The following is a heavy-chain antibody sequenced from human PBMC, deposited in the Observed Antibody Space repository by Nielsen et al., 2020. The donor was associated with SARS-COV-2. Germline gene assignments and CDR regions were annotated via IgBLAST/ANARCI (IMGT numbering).Heavy chain of an antibody. V-gene: IGHV3-33*08. D-gene: IGHD6-19*01. J-gene: IGHJ4*02. CDR1: GFAFSTYG. CDR2: IWYDGSNK. Sequence: GGSLRLSCAASGFAFSTYGMHWVRQAPGKGLEWLAVIWYDGSNKYYADSVKGRVTISRDNSKNTLFLQMNSLRAEDTALYYCARDKRPTIAVAGTLSAAGDFWGQGTLVTVSS. CDR3: ARDKRPTIAVAGTLSAAGDF.